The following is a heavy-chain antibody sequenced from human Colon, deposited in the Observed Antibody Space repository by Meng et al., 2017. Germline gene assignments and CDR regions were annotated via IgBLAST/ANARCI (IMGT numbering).Heavy chain of an antibody. CDR2: IYHSGST. D-gene: IGHD6-13*01. V-gene: IGHV4-4*02. J-gene: IGHJ2*01. CDR1: GGSISSSNW. CDR3: ARAPPISAPGIWYFDL. Sequence: HLLESGPGLVQPSPTLSLTCAVSGGSISSSNWWSWVRQPPGKGLEWIGEIYHSGSTNYNPSLKSRVTISVDKSKNQFSLKLSSVTAADTAVYYCARAPPISAPGIWYFDLWGRGTLVTVFS.